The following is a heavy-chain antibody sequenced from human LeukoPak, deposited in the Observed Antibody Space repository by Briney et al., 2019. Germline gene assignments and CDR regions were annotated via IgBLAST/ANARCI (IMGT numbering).Heavy chain of an antibody. D-gene: IGHD4-23*01. CDR1: GFTFSDYS. J-gene: IGHJ4*02. CDR3: ARASVVTPGY. V-gene: IGHV3-21*01. Sequence: GGSLRLSCAASGFTFSDYSMNWVRQAPGKGLEWVSFISGRGSYIYYVESVKGRPTISRDNAKNSVYLEMHRLRAEDTAVYYCARASVVTPGYWGQGTLVTVSS. CDR2: ISGRGSYI.